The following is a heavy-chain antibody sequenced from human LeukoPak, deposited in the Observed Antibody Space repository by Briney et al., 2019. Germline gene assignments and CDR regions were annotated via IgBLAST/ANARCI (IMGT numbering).Heavy chain of an antibody. CDR1: GFSLSTSGVG. CDR3: AHMVNTVTTSWGAFDI. V-gene: IGHV2-5*01. CDR2: IYWNDDR. D-gene: IGHD4-17*01. J-gene: IGHJ3*02. Sequence: ESRPTLVKPTQTLTLTCTFSGFSLSTSGVGVGWIRQPPGKALEWLALIYWNDDRRYSPSLNNRLTITKDTSKNQVVLRMTNMDPVDTGTYYCAHMVNTVTTSWGAFDIWGQGTVVTVSS.